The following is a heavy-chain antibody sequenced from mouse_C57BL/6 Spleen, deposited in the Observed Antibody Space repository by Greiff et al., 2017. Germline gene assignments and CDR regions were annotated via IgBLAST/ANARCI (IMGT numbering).Heavy chain of an antibody. CDR3: TRDRDYYGSSTFAY. Sequence: EVQRVESGEGLVKPGGSLKLSCAASGFTFSSYAMSWVRQTPEKRLEWVAYISSGGDYIYYADTVKGRFTISRDNARNTLYLQMSSLKSEDTAMYYCTRDRDYYGSSTFAYWGQGTLVTVSA. D-gene: IGHD1-1*01. J-gene: IGHJ3*01. V-gene: IGHV5-9-1*02. CDR1: GFTFSSYA. CDR2: ISSGGDYI.